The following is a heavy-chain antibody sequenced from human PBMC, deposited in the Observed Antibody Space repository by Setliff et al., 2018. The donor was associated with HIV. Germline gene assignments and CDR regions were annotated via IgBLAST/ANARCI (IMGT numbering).Heavy chain of an antibody. CDR1: GFTFSSYW. D-gene: IGHD1-26*01. CDR2: INSYSGSAI. CDR3: ARDRVVGATLDPLDL. Sequence: GGSLRLSCAASGFTFSSYWMHWVRQAPGKGLVWVSRINSYSGSAIHYADSVTGRFTISRDNAKNSLYLQMNSLRAEDTAVYYCARDRVVGATLDPLDLWGQGTMVTVSS. V-gene: IGHV3-74*01. J-gene: IGHJ3*01.